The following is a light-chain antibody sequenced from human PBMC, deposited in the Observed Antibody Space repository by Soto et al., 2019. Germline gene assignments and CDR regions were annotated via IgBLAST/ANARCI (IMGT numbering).Light chain of an antibody. CDR2: EVT. CDR3: SSYTSSSTRV. V-gene: IGLV2-14*01. CDR1: NTDIGEFNY. Sequence: QSALTQPASVSGSPGQSITISCTGTNTDIGEFNYVSWYQQHPGKAPKLIIFEVTNRLSGVSNRFSGSKSGSTASLTISGLQHEDEADYYCSSYTSSSTRVFGTGTKVTVL. J-gene: IGLJ1*01.